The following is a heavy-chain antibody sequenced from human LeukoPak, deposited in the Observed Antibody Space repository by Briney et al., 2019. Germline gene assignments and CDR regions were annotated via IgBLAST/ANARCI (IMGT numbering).Heavy chain of an antibody. CDR3: ARHGGLELGALQVGAFDI. J-gene: IGHJ3*02. D-gene: IGHD1-26*01. V-gene: IGHV4-59*08. CDR1: GGSISSYY. Sequence: KTSETLSLTCTVSGGSISSYYWSWIRQPPGKGLEWIGYIYYSGSTNYNPSLKSRVTISVDTSKNQFSLKLSSVTAADTAVYYCARHGGLELGALQVGAFDIRGQGTMVTVSS. CDR2: IYYSGST.